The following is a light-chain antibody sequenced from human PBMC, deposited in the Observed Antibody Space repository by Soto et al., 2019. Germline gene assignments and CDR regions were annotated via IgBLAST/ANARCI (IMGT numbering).Light chain of an antibody. CDR1: QSVSSK. J-gene: IGKJ4*01. V-gene: IGKV3-15*01. CDR2: GAS. Sequence: EIVMTQSPATLSVSPGERATLSCRASQSVSSKLAWYQQRPGQAPRLLIYGASTRATGIPVRVSGGGSETEFTLTISSPQSEDFAVYYCQQYDNWPLTFGGGTKVDIK. CDR3: QQYDNWPLT.